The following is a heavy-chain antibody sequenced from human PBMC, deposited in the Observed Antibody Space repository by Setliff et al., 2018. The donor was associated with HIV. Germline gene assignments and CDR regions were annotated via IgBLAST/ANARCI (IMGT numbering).Heavy chain of an antibody. V-gene: IGHV1-46*01. CDR3: ATGHYASDSYYAIDH. Sequence: ASVKVSCKPYSHPTSYYMHWVRQVPGVGLQWMGVINPSGGLTDYPQKFRGRVTMTRDTSTNTVYMQLSSLTSEDTAVYYCATGHYASDSYYAIDHWGQGTLVTVSS. CDR1: SHPTSYY. D-gene: IGHD3-10*01. J-gene: IGHJ4*02. CDR2: INPSGGLT.